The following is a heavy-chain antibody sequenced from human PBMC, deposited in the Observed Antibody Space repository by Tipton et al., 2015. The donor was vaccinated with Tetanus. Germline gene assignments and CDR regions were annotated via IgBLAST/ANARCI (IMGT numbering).Heavy chain of an antibody. J-gene: IGHJ4*02. D-gene: IGHD2-21*02. CDR1: GYTFTSYG. Sequence: QSGPEVKKPGASVKVSCKASGYTFTSYGISWVRQAPGQGLEWMGWISAYNGNTNYAQKFQGRVTVTTDTSTTTAYMELRSLRSDDTALYYCAREDYVTAVDYWGQGTLVTVSS. CDR3: AREDYVTAVDY. CDR2: ISAYNGNT. V-gene: IGHV1-18*01.